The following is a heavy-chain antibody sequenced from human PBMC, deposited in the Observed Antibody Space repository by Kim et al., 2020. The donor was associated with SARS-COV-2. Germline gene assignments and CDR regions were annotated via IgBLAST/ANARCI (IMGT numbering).Heavy chain of an antibody. V-gene: IGHV5-51*01. Sequence: TRYSPSFQGQVTISADKSISTAYLQGSSLKASDTAMYYCARFRGSDPFDYWGQGTLVTVSS. J-gene: IGHJ4*02. CDR3: ARFRGSDPFDY. CDR2: T. D-gene: IGHD3-16*01.